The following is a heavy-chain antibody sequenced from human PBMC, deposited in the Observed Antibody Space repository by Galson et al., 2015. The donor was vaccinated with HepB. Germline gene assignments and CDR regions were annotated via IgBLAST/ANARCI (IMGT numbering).Heavy chain of an antibody. J-gene: IGHJ6*03. D-gene: IGHD3-3*01. CDR3: ARGARITIFGVVLYYYMDV. CDR2: ISAYNGNT. Sequence: SVKVSCKASGYTFTSYGISWVRQAPGQGLEWMGWISAYNGNTNYAQKLQGRVTMTTDTSTSTAYMELSSLRSEDTAVYYCARGARITIFGVVLYYYMDVWGKGTTVTVSS. V-gene: IGHV1-18*01. CDR1: GYTFTSYG.